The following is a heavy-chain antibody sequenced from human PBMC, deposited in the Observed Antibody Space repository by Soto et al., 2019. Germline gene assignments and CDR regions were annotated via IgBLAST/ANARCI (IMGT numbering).Heavy chain of an antibody. CDR2: ISGSGGST. D-gene: IGHD3-22*01. J-gene: IGHJ4*02. CDR1: GFTFSSYA. V-gene: IGHV3-23*01. CDR3: AKDPRPHYYDSSRYYFY. Sequence: GALRLSCAASGFTFSSYAMSWVRQAPGKGLEWVSAISGSGGSTYYADSVKGRFTISRDNSKNTLYLQMNSLRAEDTAVYYCAKDPRPHYYDSSRYYFYWGQGTLVTVSS.